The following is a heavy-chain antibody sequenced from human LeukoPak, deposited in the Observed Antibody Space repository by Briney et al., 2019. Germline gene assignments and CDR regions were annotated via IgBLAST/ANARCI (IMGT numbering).Heavy chain of an antibody. J-gene: IGHJ4*02. CDR3: ARDRYCSGGSCPLGY. CDR1: GFTFSSYA. D-gene: IGHD2-15*01. CDR2: IYSGGST. V-gene: IGHV3-53*01. Sequence: GGSLRLSCAASGFTFSSYAMSWVRQAPGKGLEWVSVIYSGGSTYYADSVKDRFTISRDNSKNTLYLQMNSLRAEDTAVYYCARDRYCSGGSCPLGYWGQGTLVTVSS.